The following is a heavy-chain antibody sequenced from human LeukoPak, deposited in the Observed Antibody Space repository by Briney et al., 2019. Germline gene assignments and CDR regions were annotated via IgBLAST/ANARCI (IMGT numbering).Heavy chain of an antibody. V-gene: IGHV4-61*02. D-gene: IGHD2-15*01. CDR1: GYSISSAYY. Sequence: SETLSLTCTVSGYSISSAYYWGWIRPPAGKGLEWIGRIYTSGSTNYNPSLKSRVTISVDTSKNQFSLKLSSVTAADTAVYYCASDRIEVDAFDIWGQGTMVTVSS. J-gene: IGHJ3*02. CDR2: IYTSGST. CDR3: ASDRIEVDAFDI.